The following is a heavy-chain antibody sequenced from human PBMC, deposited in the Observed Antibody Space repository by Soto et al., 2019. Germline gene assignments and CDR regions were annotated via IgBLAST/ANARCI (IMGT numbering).Heavy chain of an antibody. J-gene: IGHJ5*02. CDR1: GFTFSSYA. V-gene: IGHV3-23*01. CDR3: AKDGKPIPYLTGYYRLGRFDP. D-gene: IGHD3-9*01. Sequence: GGSLRLSCAASGFTFSSYARSWVRQAPGKGLEWVSAISGSGGGTYYADSGKGRFTVSRNNSKNTLHLHMHSLRAEDTGVYYCAKDGKPIPYLTGYYRLGRFDPWGQGTLVTVSS. CDR2: ISGSGGGT.